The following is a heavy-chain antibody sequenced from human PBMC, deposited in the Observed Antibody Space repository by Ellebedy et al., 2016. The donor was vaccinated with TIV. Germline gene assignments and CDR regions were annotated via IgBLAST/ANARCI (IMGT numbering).Heavy chain of an antibody. D-gene: IGHD3-10*01. V-gene: IGHV3-7*01. J-gene: IGHJ5*01. Sequence: PGGSLRLSCAASGFIFSNYWMTWVRQAPGRGLEWVANINQDGSEKYFVDSVKGRFAISRDNAKSSLYLQMNSLRAEDTAVYYCARWYGSGTYYLDPWGQGTLVTVSS. CDR2: INQDGSEK. CDR3: ARWYGSGTYYLDP. CDR1: GFIFSNYW.